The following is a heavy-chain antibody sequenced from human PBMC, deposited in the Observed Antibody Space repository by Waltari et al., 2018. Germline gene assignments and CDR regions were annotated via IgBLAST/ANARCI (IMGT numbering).Heavy chain of an antibody. CDR2: RGHGGST. J-gene: IGHJ4*02. D-gene: IGHD6-19*01. V-gene: IGHV4-38-2*02. Sequence: QVQLQESGPGLVKPSETLSVTCTVSGDSIRSNYYWGWIRQPPGKGLEWIGTRGHGGSTYYTPSQKSRVSISMDTSKNQFSLKLNSVTAADTAVYYCARNSSGWSFDSWGQGTLVTVSS. CDR3: ARNSSGWSFDS. CDR1: GDSIRSNYY.